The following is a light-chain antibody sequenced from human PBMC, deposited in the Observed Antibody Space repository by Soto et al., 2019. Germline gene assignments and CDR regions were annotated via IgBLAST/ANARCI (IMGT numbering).Light chain of an antibody. V-gene: IGLV1-47*02. CDR2: TDN. J-gene: IGLJ1*01. Sequence: QAVVTQPPSASGTPGQRVTISCSGSTSNIGNNYVYWYQQLPGTAPKLLIYTDNHRPSGVPDRFSGSKSGTSASLAISGLRSEDEADYYCSSYTDSSNYVFGTGTKLTVL. CDR1: TSNIGNNY. CDR3: SSYTDSSNYV.